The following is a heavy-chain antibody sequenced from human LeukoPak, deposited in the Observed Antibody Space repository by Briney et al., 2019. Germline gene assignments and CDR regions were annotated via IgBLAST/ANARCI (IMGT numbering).Heavy chain of an antibody. D-gene: IGHD6-13*01. CDR3: ARGLAAYSSPKNLDY. J-gene: IGHJ4*02. Sequence: PSETLSLTCTLSGRSHSSGGYYWSAIRKDPGKGLEWFGYNYYSGSTYYNPSLKSRHTISLDTSKSQFSLKLSSVTAADTAVYYCARGLAAYSSPKNLDYWGQGTLVTVSS. V-gene: IGHV4-31*03. CDR1: GRSHSSGGYY. CDR2: NYYSGST.